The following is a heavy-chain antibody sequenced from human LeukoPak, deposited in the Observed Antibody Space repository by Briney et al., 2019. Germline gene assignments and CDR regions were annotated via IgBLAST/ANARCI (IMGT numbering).Heavy chain of an antibody. J-gene: IGHJ4*02. Sequence: GASLKISYKASGYSFASFWIGWVRQMPPKGLEWMGIIYPGDSDTRYSPSFQGQVTISADKSISTAYLQCSSLKASDSAIYYCARPATGDQGGYWGQGTLVTVSS. D-gene: IGHD2-21*02. CDR1: GYSFASFW. CDR2: IYPGDSDT. CDR3: ARPATGDQGGY. V-gene: IGHV5-51*01.